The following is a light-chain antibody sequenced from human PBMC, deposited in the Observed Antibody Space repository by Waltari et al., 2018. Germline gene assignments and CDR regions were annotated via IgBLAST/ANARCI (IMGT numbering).Light chain of an antibody. CDR2: EVS. Sequence: QSALTQPASVSGSPGQSITISCTATSSDVGGYNLVSWYQQHPGKAPKLMIYEVSKRPSGVSNRFSGSKSGNTASLTISGLQAEDEADYYCCSYAGSSTHVVFGGGTKLTVL. V-gene: IGLV2-23*02. CDR1: SSDVGGYNL. CDR3: CSYAGSSTHVV. J-gene: IGLJ2*01.